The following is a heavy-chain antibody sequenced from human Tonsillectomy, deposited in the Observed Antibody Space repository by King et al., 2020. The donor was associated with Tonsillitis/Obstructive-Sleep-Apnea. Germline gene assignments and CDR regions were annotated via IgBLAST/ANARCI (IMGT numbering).Heavy chain of an antibody. CDR1: GFTFSNAW. CDR2: IKRKTDGGTT. J-gene: IGHJ4*02. D-gene: IGHD6-19*01. CDR3: RGAGY. Sequence: VQLVESGGGLVKPGGSLRLSCAASGFTFSNAWMSWVRQALGKGLEWFVRIKRKTDGGTTDYAAPVKGRFTISRDDSKNTLYLQMNSLKTEDTGVYYCRGAGYWGQGTLVTVSS. V-gene: IGHV3-15*01.